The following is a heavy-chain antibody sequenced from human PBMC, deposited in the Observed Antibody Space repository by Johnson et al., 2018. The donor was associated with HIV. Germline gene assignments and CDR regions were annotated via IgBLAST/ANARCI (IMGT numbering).Heavy chain of an antibody. CDR3: ASAVARGQWLADGYI. V-gene: IGHV3-53*01. CDR2: IDSGGRT. D-gene: IGHD6-19*01. J-gene: IGHJ3*02. Sequence: VQLVESGGGLIQPGGSLRLSCAASGFTVSSNYMSWVRQAPGKGLEWVAVIDSGGRTYYADYVKGRLTVSRDNSKNTLYLQMNSLRHNYTALYYCASAVARGQWLADGYIWGQGTTVTVSS. CDR1: GFTVSSNY.